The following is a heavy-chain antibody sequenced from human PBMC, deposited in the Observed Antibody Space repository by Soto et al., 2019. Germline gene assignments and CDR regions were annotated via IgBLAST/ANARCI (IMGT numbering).Heavy chain of an antibody. CDR3: AKSVGIKAYNFDY. J-gene: IGHJ4*02. CDR2: ISYDGSNK. CDR1: GFTFSSYG. V-gene: IGHV3-30*18. Sequence: SLRLSCAASGFTFSSYGMHWVRQAPGKGLEWVAVISYDGSNKYYADSVKGRFTTSRDNSKNTLYLQMNSLRAEDTAVYYCAKSVGIKAYNFDYWGQGTLVTVSS. D-gene: IGHD2-21*01.